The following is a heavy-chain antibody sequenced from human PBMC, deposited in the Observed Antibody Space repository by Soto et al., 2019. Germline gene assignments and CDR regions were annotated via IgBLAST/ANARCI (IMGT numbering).Heavy chain of an antibody. D-gene: IGHD2-15*01. Sequence: QVQLQESGPGLVKPSQTLSLTCTVSGGSISSGGYYWSWIRQHPGKGLEWIGYIYYSGSTYYNPSLKRRDTVSVDTSKSQFSLKLSSVTAADTAVYYCARWVVTGPGDYWGQGTLVTVSS. CDR1: GGSISSGGYY. CDR2: IYYSGST. J-gene: IGHJ4*02. CDR3: ARWVVTGPGDY. V-gene: IGHV4-31*03.